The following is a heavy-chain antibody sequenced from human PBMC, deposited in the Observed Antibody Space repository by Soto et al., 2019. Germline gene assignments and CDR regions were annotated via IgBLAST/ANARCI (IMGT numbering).Heavy chain of an antibody. CDR2: ISAYNGNT. V-gene: IGHV1-18*01. CDR1: GYTFTSYG. Sequence: GASVKVSCKASGYTFTSYGISWVRQAPGQGLEWMGRISAYNGNTNYAQKLQGRVTMTTDTSTSTAYMELRSLRSDDTAVYYCARDLTSDYYDSSGYGDAFDIWGQGTMVTVSS. J-gene: IGHJ3*02. CDR3: ARDLTSDYYDSSGYGDAFDI. D-gene: IGHD3-22*01.